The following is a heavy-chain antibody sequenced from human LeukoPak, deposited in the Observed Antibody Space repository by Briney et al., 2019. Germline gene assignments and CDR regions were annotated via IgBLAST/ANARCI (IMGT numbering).Heavy chain of an antibody. V-gene: IGHV3-33*01. D-gene: IGHD1-26*01. Sequence: GGSLRLSCAASGFTFSSYGMHWVRQAPGKGLEWVAVIWYDGSNKYYADSVKGRFPISRDNSKNTLYLQMNSLRAEDTAVYYCARDRLLNPFDYWGQGTLVTVSS. CDR3: ARDRLLNPFDY. CDR1: GFTFSSYG. CDR2: IWYDGSNK. J-gene: IGHJ4*02.